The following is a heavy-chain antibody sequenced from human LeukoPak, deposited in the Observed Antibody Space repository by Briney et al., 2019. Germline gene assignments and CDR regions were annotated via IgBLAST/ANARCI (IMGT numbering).Heavy chain of an antibody. CDR3: ARARRYCSGGSCYFEDY. J-gene: IGHJ4*02. D-gene: IGHD2-15*01. V-gene: IGHV4-59*01. CDR2: IYYSGST. Sequence: KPSETLSLTCTVSGGSISSYYWSWIRQPPGKGLEWIGYIYYSGSTNYNPSLKSRVTISVDTSKNQFSLKLSSVTAADTAVYYCARARRYCSGGSCYFEDYWGQGTLVTVSS. CDR1: GGSISSYY.